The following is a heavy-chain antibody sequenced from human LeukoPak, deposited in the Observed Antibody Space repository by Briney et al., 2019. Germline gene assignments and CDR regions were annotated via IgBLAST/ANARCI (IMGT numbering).Heavy chain of an antibody. CDR3: AKTYSGYDGIDC. Sequence: PGGSLRLSCAASGFTFSSYGMNWVRQAPGKGLEWVSAISGGGDYTYYADSVKGRFTISRDNSKNTLFLQMDSLRAEDTALYYCAKTYSGYDGIDCWGQGTLVTVSS. J-gene: IGHJ4*02. CDR2: ISGGGDYT. D-gene: IGHD5-12*01. CDR1: GFTFSSYG. V-gene: IGHV3-23*01.